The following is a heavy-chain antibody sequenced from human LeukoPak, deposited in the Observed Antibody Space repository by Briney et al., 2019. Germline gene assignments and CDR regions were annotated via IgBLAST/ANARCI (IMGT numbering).Heavy chain of an antibody. CDR3: ARAGTYCGGDCYSEI. Sequence: GGSLRLSCAASGFTVRSNYMSWVRQAPGKGLEWVSVIYSGGSTYYADSVKGRFTISRDNSKDTLYLQMNSLRAEDTAVYYCARAGTYCGGDCYSEIWGQGTLVTVSS. CDR1: GFTVRSNY. V-gene: IGHV3-53*01. CDR2: IYSGGST. J-gene: IGHJ4*02. D-gene: IGHD2-21*02.